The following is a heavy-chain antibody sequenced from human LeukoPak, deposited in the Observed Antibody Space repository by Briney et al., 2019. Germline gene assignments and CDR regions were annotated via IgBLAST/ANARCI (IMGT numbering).Heavy chain of an antibody. Sequence: PSETLSLTCAVCGGSFSGYYWSWIRQPPGKGLEWIGEINHSGSTNYNPSLKSRVTISVDTSKNQFSLKLSSVTAADTAVYYCAAMEAGFPNPTSGFDYWGQGTLVTVSS. CDR1: GGSFSGYY. CDR2: INHSGST. D-gene: IGHD6-19*01. V-gene: IGHV4-34*01. CDR3: AAMEAGFPNPTSGFDY. J-gene: IGHJ4*02.